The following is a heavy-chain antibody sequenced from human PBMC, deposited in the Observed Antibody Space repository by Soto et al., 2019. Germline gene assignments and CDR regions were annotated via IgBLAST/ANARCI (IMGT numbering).Heavy chain of an antibody. Sequence: SETLSLTCAVYGGSFSTYYWNWIRQPPGKGLEWIGEINHSGRTNYNPSLKSRVTISVDTSKNQFSLKLSSVTAADTAVYYCARVRMITATFYYYYAMDVWGQGTTVTVSS. J-gene: IGHJ6*02. CDR2: INHSGRT. CDR1: GGSFSTYY. V-gene: IGHV4-34*01. D-gene: IGHD3-16*01. CDR3: ARVRMITATFYYYYAMDV.